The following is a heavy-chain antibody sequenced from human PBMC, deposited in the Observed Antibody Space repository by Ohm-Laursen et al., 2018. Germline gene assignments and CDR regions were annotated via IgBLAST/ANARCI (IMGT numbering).Heavy chain of an antibody. CDR2: INHSGST. V-gene: IGHV4-34*01. CDR1: GGSFSGYY. D-gene: IGHD3-22*01. CDR3: ARVLARYYDSSGYGY. J-gene: IGHJ4*02. Sequence: SETLSLTCTVYGGSFSGYYWSWIRQPPGKGLEWIGEINHSGSTNYNPSLKSQVTISVDTSKNQFSRKLSSVTAADTAVYYCARVLARYYDSSGYGYWGQGTLVTVSS.